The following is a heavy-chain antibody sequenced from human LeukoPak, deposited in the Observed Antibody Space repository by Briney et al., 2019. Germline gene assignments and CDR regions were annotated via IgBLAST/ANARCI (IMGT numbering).Heavy chain of an antibody. CDR1: GGSISSYY. J-gene: IGHJ4*02. CDR2: ISDIGSI. V-gene: IGHV4-59*08. CDR3: AGHHPRNTVDF. Sequence: SETLSLTCTVSGGSISSYYWSWIRQPPGKGLEWVAYISDIGSINYNPSLKSRVTISLETSKNQFSLKLSSVTAADTAVYYCAGHHPRNTVDFWGQGTLVTVSS. D-gene: IGHD2-8*02.